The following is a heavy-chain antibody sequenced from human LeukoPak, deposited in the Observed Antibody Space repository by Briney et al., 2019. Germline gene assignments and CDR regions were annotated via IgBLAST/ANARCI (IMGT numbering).Heavy chain of an antibody. CDR2: IIGSGGSP. V-gene: IGHV3-23*01. J-gene: IGHJ4*02. D-gene: IGHD5/OR15-5a*01. CDR3: AKEALSVYGLFDY. Sequence: GGSLRLSCAASGFTFSSYAMSWVRQAPGKGLEWVSAIIGSGGSPYYPASVKGRFTISRANSKNTLYLQMKSLRAEGTAVYECAKEALSVYGLFDYWGQGTLVTVSS. CDR1: GFTFSSYA.